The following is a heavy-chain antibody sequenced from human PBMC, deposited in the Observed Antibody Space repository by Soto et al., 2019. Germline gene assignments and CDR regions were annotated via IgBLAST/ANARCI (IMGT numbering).Heavy chain of an antibody. CDR1: GFTVSSNY. Sequence: PWGSLRLSCAASGFTVSSNYMSWVRQAPGKGLEWVSVIYICVSTYYADSVRGRFTISRDNSKNTLYLQMKSLRAEDTAVYYCARDPPATRHGREVWGKGNTVIVSA. J-gene: IGHJ6*04. CDR3: ARDPPATRHGREV. V-gene: IGHV3-53*01. CDR2: IYICVST.